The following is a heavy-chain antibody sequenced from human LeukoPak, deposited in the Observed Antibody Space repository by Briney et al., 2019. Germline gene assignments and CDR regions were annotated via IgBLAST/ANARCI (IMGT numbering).Heavy chain of an antibody. J-gene: IGHJ5*02. CDR2: INHSGST. V-gene: IGHV4-34*01. D-gene: IGHD4-17*01. Sequence: PSETLSLTCAAYGGSFSGYYWSWIRQPPGKGLEWIGEINHSGSTNYNPSLKSRVTISVDTSKNQLSLKLSSVTAADTAVYYCARSCPSINYGDYVTWNWFDPWGQGTLVTVSS. CDR1: GGSFSGYY. CDR3: ARSCPSINYGDYVTWNWFDP.